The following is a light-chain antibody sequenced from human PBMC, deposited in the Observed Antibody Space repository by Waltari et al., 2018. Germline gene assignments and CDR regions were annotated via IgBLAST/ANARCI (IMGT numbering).Light chain of an antibody. Sequence: DIQMTQSPSTLSASVDDRVTITCRASQSISSYLAWYQQKPGKAPKLLISKASTLGSGVPARFSGSGSGTEFTLTISSLQPDDFATYYCQQYNRYSTFGQGTKVEIK. CDR1: QSISSY. CDR2: KAS. J-gene: IGKJ1*01. V-gene: IGKV1-5*03. CDR3: QQYNRYST.